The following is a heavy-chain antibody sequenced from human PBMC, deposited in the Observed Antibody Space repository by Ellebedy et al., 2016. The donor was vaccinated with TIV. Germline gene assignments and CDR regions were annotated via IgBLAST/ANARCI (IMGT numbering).Heavy chain of an antibody. CDR2: MNPNSGNT. Sequence: AASVKVSCKASGYTFSSYGISWVRQAPGQGLEWMGWMNPNSGNTGYAQKFQGRVTMTRNTSISTAYMELSSLRSEDTAVYYCARGYYYDSSGYPTASLEYYFDYWGQGTLVTVSS. V-gene: IGHV1-8*02. D-gene: IGHD3-22*01. CDR1: GYTFSSYG. CDR3: ARGYYYDSSGYPTASLEYYFDY. J-gene: IGHJ4*02.